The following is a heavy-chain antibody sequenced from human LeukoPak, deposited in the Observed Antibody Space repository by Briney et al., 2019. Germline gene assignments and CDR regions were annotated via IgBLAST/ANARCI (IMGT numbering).Heavy chain of an antibody. J-gene: IGHJ5*02. CDR3: ARQLERRGWFDP. V-gene: IGHV4-59*01. CDR1: GGSISSYY. D-gene: IGHD1-1*01. Sequence: PSETLSLTCTVSGGSISSYYWSWIRQPPGKGLEWIGYIYYSGSTNYNPSLKSRVTISVDTSKNQFSLKLSSVTAADTAVYYCARQLERRGWFDPWGQGTLVTVSS. CDR2: IYYSGST.